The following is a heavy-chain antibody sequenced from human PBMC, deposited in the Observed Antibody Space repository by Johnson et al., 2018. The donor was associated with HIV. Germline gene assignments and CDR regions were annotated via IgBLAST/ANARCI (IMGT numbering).Heavy chain of an antibody. D-gene: IGHD1-26*01. J-gene: IGHJ3*02. CDR2: ISSSSSTI. CDR1: GFTFSDYY. V-gene: IGHV3-11*04. CDR3: ARDREIVGAQTAFDI. Sequence: QVQVVESGGGLVQPGGSLRLSCAASGFTFSDYYMSWIRQAPGQGLEWISYISSSSSTIYSADSVKGRFTISRDNDKNSLYLQMKSLRTEDTAISNCARDREIVGAQTAFDIWGQGTMVTVSS.